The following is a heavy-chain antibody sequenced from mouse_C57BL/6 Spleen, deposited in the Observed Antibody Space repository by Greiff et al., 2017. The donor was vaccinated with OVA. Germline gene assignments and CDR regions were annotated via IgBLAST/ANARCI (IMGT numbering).Heavy chain of an antibody. Sequence: QVQLQQSGAELVRPGTSVKVSCKASGYAFTNYLIEWVKQRPGQGLEWIGVINPGSGGTNYNEKFKGKATLTADKSSSTAYMQLSSLTSEDSAVYVCARDYYGSRELYWYFDGWGTGTTVTVAS. CDR1: GYAFTNYL. J-gene: IGHJ1*03. V-gene: IGHV1-54*01. CDR2: INPGSGGT. CDR3: ARDYYGSRELYWYFDG. D-gene: IGHD1-1*01.